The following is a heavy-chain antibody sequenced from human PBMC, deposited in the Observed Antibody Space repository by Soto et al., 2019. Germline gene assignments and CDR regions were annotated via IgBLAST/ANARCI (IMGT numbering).Heavy chain of an antibody. J-gene: IGHJ2*01. CDR2: INHSGST. Sequence: QVQLQQWGAGLLKPSETLSLTCAVSGGSFSPYFWSWIRQPPGKGLAWIGEINHSGSTNYNPSLPRRATISVDTSKNQVSLKLTSVTAADTAVYYCARLASGWQYYYFDFWGRGTPVTVSS. V-gene: IGHV4-34*01. D-gene: IGHD6-19*01. CDR1: GGSFSPYF. CDR3: ARLASGWQYYYFDF.